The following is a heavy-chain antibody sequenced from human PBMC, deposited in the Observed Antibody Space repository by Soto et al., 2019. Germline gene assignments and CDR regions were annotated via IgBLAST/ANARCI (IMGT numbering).Heavy chain of an antibody. D-gene: IGHD6-13*01. V-gene: IGHV6-1*01. J-gene: IGHJ4*02. CDR1: GDSVSSNSAA. CDR3: VRERGDSSRWYIDY. CDR2: TYYRSKWNN. Sequence: SQTLSLTCAISGDSVSSNSAAWNWVRPSPSRGLEWLGRTYYRSKWNNDYAVSVKRRININPDTSKNQFSLQLNSVTPEDTAVYYCVRERGDSSRWYIDYWGQGTLVTVSS.